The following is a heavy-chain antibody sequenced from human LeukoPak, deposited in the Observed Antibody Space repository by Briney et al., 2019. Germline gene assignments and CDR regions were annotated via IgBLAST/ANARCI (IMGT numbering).Heavy chain of an antibody. CDR3: ATQRTTVVKHDAFDI. CDR2: MNPNSGNT. CDR1: GYTFTGYY. J-gene: IGHJ3*02. V-gene: IGHV1-8*02. D-gene: IGHD4-23*01. Sequence: ASVKVSCRASGYTFTGYYMHWVRQAPGQGLEWMGWMNPNSGNTGYAQKFQGRVTMTRNTSISTAYMELSSLRSEDTAVYYCATQRTTVVKHDAFDIWGQGTMVTVSS.